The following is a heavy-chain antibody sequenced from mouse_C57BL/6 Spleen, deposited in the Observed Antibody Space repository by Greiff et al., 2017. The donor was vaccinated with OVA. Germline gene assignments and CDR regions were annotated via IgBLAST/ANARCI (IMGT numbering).Heavy chain of an antibody. CDR1: GYTFTDYY. CDR2: IFPGSGST. D-gene: IGHD2-1*01. V-gene: IGHV1-75*01. CDR3: ARSGNYVRAMDY. J-gene: IGHJ4*01. Sequence: QVQLKESGPELVKPGASVKISCKASGYTFTDYYINWVKQRPGQGLEWIGWIFPGSGSTYYNEKFKGKATLTVDKSSSTAYMLLSSLTSEDSAVYFCARSGNYVRAMDYWGQGTSVTVSS.